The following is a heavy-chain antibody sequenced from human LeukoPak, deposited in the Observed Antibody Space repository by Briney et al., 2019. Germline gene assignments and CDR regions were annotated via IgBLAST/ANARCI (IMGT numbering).Heavy chain of an antibody. Sequence: ASVKVCCKASGGTFSNYAISWVRQAPGQGLEWMGGIIPIFSTANYAQKFQGRVTITTDESTSTAYMELSSLRSEDTAVYYCATGVTYYYGSGSGLVMGHGYYFDYWGQGTLVTVSS. CDR2: IIPIFSTA. J-gene: IGHJ4*02. CDR3: ATGVTYYYGSGSGLVMGHGYYFDY. CDR1: GGTFSNYA. V-gene: IGHV1-69*05. D-gene: IGHD3-10*01.